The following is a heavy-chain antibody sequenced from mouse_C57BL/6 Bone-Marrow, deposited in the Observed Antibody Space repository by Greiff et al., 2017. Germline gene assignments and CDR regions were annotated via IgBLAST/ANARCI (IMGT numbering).Heavy chain of an antibody. Sequence: QVQLQQSGPELVKPGASVKISCKASGYSFTSYYIHWVKQRPGQGLEWIGWIYPGSGNTKYNEKFKGKATLTAVTSSSPAYMQLSSLTSEDSAVYYCARNYGSSYYCDYWGQGTTLTVSS. D-gene: IGHD1-1*01. V-gene: IGHV1-66*01. CDR3: ARNYGSSYYCDY. J-gene: IGHJ2*01. CDR1: GYSFTSYY. CDR2: IYPGSGNT.